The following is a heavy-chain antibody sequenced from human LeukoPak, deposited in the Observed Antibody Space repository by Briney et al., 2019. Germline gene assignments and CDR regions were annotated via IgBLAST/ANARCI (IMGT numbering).Heavy chain of an antibody. V-gene: IGHV3-23*01. CDR3: ARRWLGDPYGMDV. Sequence: PGGSLRLSCAASGFIFSNYAMTWVRQAPGKGLEWVSIIGGVSESFYYADSVKGRFTVSGDNSKDTLYLQINSLRDEDTAVYYCARRWLGDPYGMDVWGQGTTVSVSS. CDR1: GFIFSNYA. D-gene: IGHD3-10*01. CDR2: IGGVSESF. J-gene: IGHJ6*02.